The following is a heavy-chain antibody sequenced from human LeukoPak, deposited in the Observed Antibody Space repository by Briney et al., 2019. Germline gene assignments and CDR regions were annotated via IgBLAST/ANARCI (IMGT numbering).Heavy chain of an antibody. D-gene: IGHD3-22*01. CDR1: GGSISSSSYY. CDR2: IYYSGST. CDR3: ATVPMIVVVITNDY. V-gene: IGHV4-39*07. Sequence: PSETLSLTCTVSGGSISSSSYYWGWIRQPPGKGLEWTGSIYYSGSTYYNPSLKSRVTISVDTSKNQFSLKLSSVTAADTAVYYCATVPMIVVVITNDYWGQGTLVTVSS. J-gene: IGHJ4*02.